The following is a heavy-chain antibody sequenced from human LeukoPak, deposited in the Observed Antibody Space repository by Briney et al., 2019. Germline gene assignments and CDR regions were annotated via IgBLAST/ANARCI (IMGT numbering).Heavy chain of an antibody. CDR1: GFTFDDYA. J-gene: IGHJ5*02. CDR3: AEALAAISTWFDP. V-gene: IGHV3-9*01. Sequence: PGGSLRLSCAASGFTFDDYAMHWVRQAPGKGLEWVSGISWNSGSIGYADSVKGRFTISRDNAKNSLYLQMNSLRAEDTALYYCAEALAAISTWFDPWGQGTLVTVSS. D-gene: IGHD2-2*02. CDR2: ISWNSGSI.